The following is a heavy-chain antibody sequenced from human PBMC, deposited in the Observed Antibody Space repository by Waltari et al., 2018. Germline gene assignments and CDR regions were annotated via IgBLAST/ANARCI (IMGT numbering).Heavy chain of an antibody. J-gene: IGHJ6*02. V-gene: IGHV4-39*07. D-gene: IGHD6-19*01. Sequence: QLQLQESGPGLVKPSETLSLTCTVSGGSISSSSYYWGWIRQPPGKGLEWIVSIYYSGSTYYNPPLKSRVTISVDTSKNQFSLKLSSVTAADTAVYYCARVNSSGWYYYYYGMDVWGQGTTVTVSS. CDR3: ARVNSSGWYYYYYGMDV. CDR1: GGSISSSSYY. CDR2: IYYSGST.